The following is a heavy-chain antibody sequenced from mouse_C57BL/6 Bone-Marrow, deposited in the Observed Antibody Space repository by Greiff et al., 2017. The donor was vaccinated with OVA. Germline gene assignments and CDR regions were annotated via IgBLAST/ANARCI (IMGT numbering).Heavy chain of an antibody. CDR2: IDPSDSYT. Sequence: QVQLQQPGAELVRPGTSVKLSCKASGYTFTSYWMHWVKQRPGQGLEWIGVIDPSDSYTNYNQKFKGKATLTVDTSSSTAYMQLSSLTSEDSAVYYGASQYYYGSSYLYWGQGTTLTVSS. V-gene: IGHV1-59*01. J-gene: IGHJ2*01. CDR3: ASQYYYGSSYLY. CDR1: GYTFTSYW. D-gene: IGHD1-1*01.